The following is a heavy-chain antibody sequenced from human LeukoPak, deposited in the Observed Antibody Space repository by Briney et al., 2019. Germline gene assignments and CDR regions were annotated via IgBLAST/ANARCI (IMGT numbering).Heavy chain of an antibody. V-gene: IGHV5-51*01. J-gene: IGHJ3*02. Sequence: GESLKISCKGSGYSFTSYWIGRVRQMPGKGLEWMGIIYPGDSDTRYSPSFQGQVTISADKSISTAYLQWSSLKASDTAMYYCARPRGYYYDSSGHRDAFDIWGQGTMVTVSS. CDR3: ARPRGYYYDSSGHRDAFDI. D-gene: IGHD3-22*01. CDR1: GYSFTSYW. CDR2: IYPGDSDT.